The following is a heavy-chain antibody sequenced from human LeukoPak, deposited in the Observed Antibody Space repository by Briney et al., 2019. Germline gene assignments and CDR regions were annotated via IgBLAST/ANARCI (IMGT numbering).Heavy chain of an antibody. Sequence: PGGSLRLSCAASGFTFSDYYMSWIRQAPGKGLEWVSYISSSGSTIYYADSVKGRFTISRDNAKNSLYLQMNNLRAEDTAVYYCARVGYCSSTSCYGAAFDIWGQGTMVTVSS. D-gene: IGHD2-2*01. CDR3: ARVGYCSSTSCYGAAFDI. J-gene: IGHJ3*02. CDR1: GFTFSDYY. CDR2: ISSSGSTI. V-gene: IGHV3-11*01.